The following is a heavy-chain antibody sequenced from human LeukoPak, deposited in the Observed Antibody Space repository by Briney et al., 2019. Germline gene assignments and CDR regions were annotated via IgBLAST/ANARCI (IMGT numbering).Heavy chain of an antibody. D-gene: IGHD3-9*01. Sequence: SVKVSCKASGGTFISYAISWVRQAPGQGLEWMGGIIPIFGTANYAQKFQGRVTITADKSTSTAYMELSSLRSEDTAVYYCASPDGILTGYYPYWGQGTLVTVSS. CDR3: ASPDGILTGYYPY. V-gene: IGHV1-69*06. J-gene: IGHJ4*02. CDR1: GGTFISYA. CDR2: IIPIFGTA.